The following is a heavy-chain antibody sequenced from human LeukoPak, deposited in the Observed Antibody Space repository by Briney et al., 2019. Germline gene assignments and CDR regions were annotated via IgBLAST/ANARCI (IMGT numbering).Heavy chain of an antibody. CDR1: GFIVSNNY. CDR2: IFAGGTT. J-gene: IGHJ4*02. V-gene: IGHV3-66*04. CDR3: ARQQLASFDY. D-gene: IGHD6-13*01. Sequence: GGSLRLSCAASGFIVSNNYMSRVRQAPGRGLEWVSVIFAGGTTNYADSVKGRFIISRDNSKNTLYLQMNSLRAEDTAVYYCARQQLASFDYWGQGILVTISS.